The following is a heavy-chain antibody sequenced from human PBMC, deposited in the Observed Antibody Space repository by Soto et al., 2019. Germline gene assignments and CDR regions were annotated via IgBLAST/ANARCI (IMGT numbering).Heavy chain of an antibody. V-gene: IGHV3-23*01. J-gene: IGHJ5*02. CDR1: EFTFSTHA. Sequence: GGSLRLSCAASEFTFSTHAMTWVRQAPGKGLEWVSSISGSGGSTYYADSVKGRFTISRDNSKNTLYLQMNSLRAEDAAVYSCAKAGYCVSTSCYFPFDPWGQGTLVTVSS. D-gene: IGHD2-2*01. CDR3: AKAGYCVSTSCYFPFDP. CDR2: ISGSGGST.